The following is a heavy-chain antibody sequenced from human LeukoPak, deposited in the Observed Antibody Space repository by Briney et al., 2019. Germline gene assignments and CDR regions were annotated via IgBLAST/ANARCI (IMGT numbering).Heavy chain of an antibody. CDR2: MNPNSGNT. CDR3: ARGRATSAYYMEV. CDR1: GYTFNNYD. V-gene: IGHV1-8*03. J-gene: IGHJ6*03. Sequence: ASVKVSCKTSGYTFNNYDINWVRQATGQGREWMGWMNPNSGNTGYAQKFQGRVTITSNTSISTAYMELSSLRSEDTAVYYCARGRATSAYYMEVWGKGTTVTVSS.